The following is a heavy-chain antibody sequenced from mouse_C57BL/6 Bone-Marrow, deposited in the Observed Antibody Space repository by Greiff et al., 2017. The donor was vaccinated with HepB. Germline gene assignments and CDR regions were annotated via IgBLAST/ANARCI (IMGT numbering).Heavy chain of an antibody. J-gene: IGHJ2*01. V-gene: IGHV1-55*01. CDR1: GYTFTSYW. CDR2: IYPGSGST. D-gene: IGHD1-1*01. Sequence: VQLQQPGAELVKPGASVKMSCKASGYTFTSYWITWVKQRPGQGLEWIGDIYPGSGSTNYNEKFKSKATLTVDTSSSTAYMQRSSLTSEDSAVYYCARGDSITTVVAPGYWGQGTTLTVSS. CDR3: ARGDSITTVVAPGY.